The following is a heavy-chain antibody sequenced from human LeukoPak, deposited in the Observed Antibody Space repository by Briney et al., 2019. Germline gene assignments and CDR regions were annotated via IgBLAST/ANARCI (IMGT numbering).Heavy chain of an antibody. CDR1: GASISTYS. V-gene: IGHV4-4*07. J-gene: IGHJ4*02. CDR3: ARYSNYGYFDY. Sequence: PSETLSLTCTVSGASISTYSWSWIRQPAGKGLEWIGRIYTNGSPNYNPSLKSRVTMSVDTSKNQFSLKLSSVTAADTAVYYCARYSNYGYFDYWGQGTLVTVSS. D-gene: IGHD4-11*01. CDR2: IYTNGSP.